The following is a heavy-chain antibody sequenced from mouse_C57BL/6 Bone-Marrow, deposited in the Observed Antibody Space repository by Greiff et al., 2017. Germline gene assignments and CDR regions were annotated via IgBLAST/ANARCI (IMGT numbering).Heavy chain of an antibody. D-gene: IGHD2-3*01. Sequence: VKLVESGAELVKPGASVKMSCKASGYTFTSYWITWVKQRPGQGLEWIGDIYPGSGSTNYNEKFKSKATLTVDTSSSTAYMQLSSLTSEDSAVYYCARDDGYWFAYWGQGTLVTVSA. J-gene: IGHJ3*01. V-gene: IGHV1-55*01. CDR1: GYTFTSYW. CDR3: ARDDGYWFAY. CDR2: IYPGSGST.